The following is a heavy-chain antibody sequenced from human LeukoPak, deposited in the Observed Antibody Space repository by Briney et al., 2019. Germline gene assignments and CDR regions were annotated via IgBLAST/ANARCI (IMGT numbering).Heavy chain of an antibody. Sequence: GGSLRLSCAASGFTFSSYSMNWVRQAPGKGLEWVSSISSSSFYIYYADSVKGRFTISRDNAKNSLFLQMNSLRAEDTAVYYCARLNLYYGSGSYFDYWGQGTLVTVSS. D-gene: IGHD3-10*01. V-gene: IGHV3-21*01. CDR3: ARLNLYYGSGSYFDY. CDR1: GFTFSSYS. J-gene: IGHJ4*02. CDR2: ISSSSFYI.